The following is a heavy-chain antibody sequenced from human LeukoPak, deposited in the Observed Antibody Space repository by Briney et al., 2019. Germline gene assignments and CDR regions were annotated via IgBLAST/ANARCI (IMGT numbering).Heavy chain of an antibody. CDR2: ISYDGSNK. Sequence: PGRSLRLSCAASGFTFSSYGVHWVRQAPGKGLEWVAVISYDGSNKYYADSVKGRFTISRDNSKNTLYLQMNSLRAEDTAVYYCAATVKDAFDIWGQGTMVTVSS. D-gene: IGHD4-17*01. V-gene: IGHV3-30*03. J-gene: IGHJ3*02. CDR3: AATVKDAFDI. CDR1: GFTFSSYG.